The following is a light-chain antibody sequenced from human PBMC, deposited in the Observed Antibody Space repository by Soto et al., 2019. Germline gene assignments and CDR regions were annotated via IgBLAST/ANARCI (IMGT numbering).Light chain of an antibody. CDR3: AAWDDSLNCVV. CDR1: SSNIGSST. J-gene: IGLJ2*01. V-gene: IGLV1-44*01. Sequence: QSVLTQPPSASGTPGQRVTISCSGSSSNIGSSTVNWYQQLPGTAPKLLIYSNNQRPSGVPDRFSGSKSGTSASLAISGLQSEDEADYYCAAWDDSLNCVVFGGGTKVTDL. CDR2: SNN.